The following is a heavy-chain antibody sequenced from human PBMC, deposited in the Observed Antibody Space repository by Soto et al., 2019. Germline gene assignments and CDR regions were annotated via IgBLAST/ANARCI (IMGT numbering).Heavy chain of an antibody. CDR3: ARARISSSWHYYYGMDV. CDR2: IYPGDSDT. CDR1: GYSFTSYW. V-gene: IGHV5-51*01. D-gene: IGHD6-13*01. Sequence: GESLKISCKGSGYSFTSYWIGWVRQMPGKGLEWMGIIYPGDSDTRYSPSFQGQVTISADKSISTAYLQWSSLKASDTAMYYCARARISSSWHYYYGMDVWGQGTTVTVSS. J-gene: IGHJ6*02.